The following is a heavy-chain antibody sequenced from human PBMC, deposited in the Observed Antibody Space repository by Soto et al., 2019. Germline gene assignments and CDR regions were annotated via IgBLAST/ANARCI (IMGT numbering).Heavy chain of an antibody. CDR2: IYYSGST. J-gene: IGHJ4*02. V-gene: IGHV4-59*01. CDR1: GGSMRGYY. CDR3: GRAAYSISGSYEY. D-gene: IGHD3-10*01. Sequence: SETLSLTYTVPGGSMRGYYWSWILQPPGKGLEWSGYIYYSGSTNYNPSLRSRVTISLDTSKNQFSLEGSSVTAADTAVYSCGRAAYSISGSYEYGGQGTLVTVSA.